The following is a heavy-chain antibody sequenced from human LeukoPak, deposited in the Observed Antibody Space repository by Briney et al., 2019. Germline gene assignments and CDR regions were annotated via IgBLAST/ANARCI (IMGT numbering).Heavy chain of an antibody. CDR2: MNPNSGNT. Sequence: ASVKVSCKATGYPFNVFGITWVRQATGQGLEWMGWMNPNSGNTGYAQKFQGRVTMTRNTPISTAYMELSSLRSEDTAVYYCARVRRIQLSMFDPWGQGTLVTVSS. D-gene: IGHD5-18*01. V-gene: IGHV1-8*02. J-gene: IGHJ5*02. CDR3: ARVRRIQLSMFDP. CDR1: GYPFNVFG.